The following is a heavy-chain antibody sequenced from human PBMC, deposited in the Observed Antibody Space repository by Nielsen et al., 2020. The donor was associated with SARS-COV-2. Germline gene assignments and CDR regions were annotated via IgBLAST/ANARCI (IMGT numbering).Heavy chain of an antibody. CDR3: AKNLIAARRMGYYYGMDV. CDR2: ISSSGSTI. D-gene: IGHD6-6*01. Sequence: GESMKISCAASGFTFSDYYMSWIRQAPGKGLEWVSYISSSGSTIYYADSGKGRFTISRDNAKNSLYLQMNSLGAEDTAVYYCAKNLIAARRMGYYYGMDVWGQGTTVTVSS. CDR1: GFTFSDYY. V-gene: IGHV3-11*01. J-gene: IGHJ6*02.